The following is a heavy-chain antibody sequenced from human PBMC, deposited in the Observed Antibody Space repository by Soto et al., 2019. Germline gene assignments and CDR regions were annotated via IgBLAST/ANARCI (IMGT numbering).Heavy chain of an antibody. CDR1: GADINTYS. CDR3: ARDREAGYNFYYGMDV. V-gene: IGHV4-4*07. J-gene: IGHJ6*02. D-gene: IGHD6-19*01. CDR2: IYTSASI. Sequence: SETLSLTCSVSGADINTYSWTWIRQPAGKGLEWIGRIYTSASINYNPSLKGRVTLSVDTSTNQVSLRLASVTAADTAIYYCARDREAGYNFYYGMDVWGQGTTVTVSS.